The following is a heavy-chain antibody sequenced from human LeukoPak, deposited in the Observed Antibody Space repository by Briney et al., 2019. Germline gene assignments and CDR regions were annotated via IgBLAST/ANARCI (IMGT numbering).Heavy chain of an antibody. CDR1: GFTVSSNY. CDR3: AGKDGDCSGGSCYSVDYYYTDV. V-gene: IGHV3-53*01. Sequence: GGSLRLSCAASGFTVSSNYMSWVRQAPGKGLEWVSVIYSGGSTYYADSVKGRFTISRDNSKNTLYLQMNSLRAEDTAVYYCAGKDGDCSGGSCYSVDYYYTDVWGKGTTVTISS. D-gene: IGHD2-15*01. J-gene: IGHJ6*03. CDR2: IYSGGST.